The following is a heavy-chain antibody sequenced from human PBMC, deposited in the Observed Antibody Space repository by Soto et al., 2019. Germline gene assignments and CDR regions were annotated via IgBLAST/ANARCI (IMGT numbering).Heavy chain of an antibody. J-gene: IGHJ6*02. CDR1: GGTFSSYA. D-gene: IGHD4-4*01. Sequence: GASVKVSCKASGGTFSSYAISWVRQAPGQGLECMGGIIPIFGTANYAQKFQGRVTITADESTSTAYMELSSLRSEDTAVYYCAGDPLAGDGYNNANYYYYYVMDVWGQGTTVTVSS. CDR2: IIPIFGTA. V-gene: IGHV1-69*13. CDR3: AGDPLAGDGYNNANYYYYYVMDV.